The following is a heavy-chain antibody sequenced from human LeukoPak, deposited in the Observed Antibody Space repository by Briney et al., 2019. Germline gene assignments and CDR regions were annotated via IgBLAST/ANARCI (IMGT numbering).Heavy chain of an antibody. CDR2: LWSDGSNR. J-gene: IGHJ4*01. CDR3: ARDAQRGFDYSNSLEY. V-gene: IGHV3-33*01. CDR1: GFIFSHYG. Sequence: GSLRLSCAASGFIFSHYGLHWVRQAPGKGLEWVAVLWSDGSNRFYAGSVKGRFTISRDNSQNTVFLQMNSLRVEDTAMYYCARDAQRGFDYSNSLEYWGHGTLVTVSS. D-gene: IGHD4-11*01.